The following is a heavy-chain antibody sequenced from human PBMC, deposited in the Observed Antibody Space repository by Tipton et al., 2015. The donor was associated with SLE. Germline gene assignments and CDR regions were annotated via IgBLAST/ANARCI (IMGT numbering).Heavy chain of an antibody. CDR3: ARHRDWHFDL. CDR1: GGPISTGRPY. J-gene: IGHJ2*01. V-gene: IGHV4-61*02. CDR2: VYPSGSA. Sequence: TLSLTCTVSGGPISTGRPYWSWLRQPAGKGLEWIGRVYPSGSANYNPSLKSRVTISLDASKNRFSLRLNSVTAADTAVYYCARHRDWHFDLWGRGTLVTVSS.